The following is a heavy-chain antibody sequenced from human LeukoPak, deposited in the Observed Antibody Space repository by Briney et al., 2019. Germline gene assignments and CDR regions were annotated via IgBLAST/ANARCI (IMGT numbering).Heavy chain of an antibody. CDR2: IYPHDSST. CDR1: GYNFISNW. CDR3: ARVDRRGYSDYTAILPDY. D-gene: IGHD5-12*01. V-gene: IGHV5-51*01. Sequence: GESLKISCQGSGYNFISNWIGWVRQTPGKGLEFLGIIYPHDSSTIYSPSFQGQVTVSVDESITTAYLQLNSLKSSDTGMYYCARVDRRGYSDYTAILPDYWGQGTLVTVSS. J-gene: IGHJ4*02.